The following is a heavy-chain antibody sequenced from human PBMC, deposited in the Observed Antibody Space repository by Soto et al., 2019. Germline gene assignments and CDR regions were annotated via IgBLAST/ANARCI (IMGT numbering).Heavy chain of an antibody. CDR2: IITICGTA. Sequence: VQLVQSGAEVKKPGSSVKVSCKASGGTFSSYAISWVRQAPGQGLEWMGGIITICGTANYSHKFQSRVTITADECRSTADMELSSLSSEEPAVDFSACDTELIKGGMDVWGHGTTVTVSS. D-gene: IGHD1-26*01. J-gene: IGHJ6*02. CDR3: ACDTELIKGGMDV. CDR1: GGTFSSYA. V-gene: IGHV1-69*01.